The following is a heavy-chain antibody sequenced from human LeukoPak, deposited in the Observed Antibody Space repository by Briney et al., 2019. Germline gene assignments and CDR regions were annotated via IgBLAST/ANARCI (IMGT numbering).Heavy chain of an antibody. Sequence: GGSLRLSCAASGFTFSSYWMHWVRQAPGKGLVWVSRINSDGSSTSYADSVKGRFTISRDNAKNTLYLQMNSLRAEDTAVYYCARSQPGDGDPLNYWGQGTLVTASS. V-gene: IGHV3-74*01. D-gene: IGHD4-17*01. CDR1: GFTFSSYW. CDR3: ARSQPGDGDPLNY. CDR2: INSDGSST. J-gene: IGHJ4*02.